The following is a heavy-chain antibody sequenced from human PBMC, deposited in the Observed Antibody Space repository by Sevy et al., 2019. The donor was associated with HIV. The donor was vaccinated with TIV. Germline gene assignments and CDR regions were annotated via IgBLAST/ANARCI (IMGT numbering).Heavy chain of an antibody. CDR2: ISSSGSTI. V-gene: IGHV3-11*01. CDR3: AEQWDTAMVYYYYYGMDV. Sequence: GGSLRLSCAASGFTFSDYYMSWIRQAPGKGLEWVSYISSSGSTIYYADSVKGRFTISRDNAKNSLYLQMNSLRAEDTAVYYCAEQWDTAMVYYYYYGMDVWGQGTTVTVSS. J-gene: IGHJ6*02. D-gene: IGHD5-18*01. CDR1: GFTFSDYY.